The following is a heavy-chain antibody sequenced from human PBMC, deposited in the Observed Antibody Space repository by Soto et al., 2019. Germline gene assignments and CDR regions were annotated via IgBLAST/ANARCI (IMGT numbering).Heavy chain of an antibody. Sequence: ASVKVSCKASGYTFTGYYMHWVREAPGQGLEWMGWINPNSGGTNYAQKFQGRVTMTRDTSISTAYMELSRLRSDDTAVYYCARGRRYCSGGSCLISWFDPWGQGTLVTVSS. CDR3: ARGRRYCSGGSCLISWFDP. V-gene: IGHV1-2*02. CDR1: GYTFTGYY. D-gene: IGHD2-15*01. CDR2: INPNSGGT. J-gene: IGHJ5*02.